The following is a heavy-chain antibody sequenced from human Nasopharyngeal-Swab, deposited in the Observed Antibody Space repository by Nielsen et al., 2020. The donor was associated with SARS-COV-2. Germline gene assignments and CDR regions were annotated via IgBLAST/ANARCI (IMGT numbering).Heavy chain of an antibody. Sequence: LSLTCAASGLTFSSYWMSWVRQAPGKGLEWVANIKQDGSEKYYVDSVKGRFTISRDNAKNSLYLQMNSLRAEDTAVYYCAREVRGSYWPAFDIWGQGTMVTVSS. D-gene: IGHD1-26*01. V-gene: IGHV3-7*01. CDR2: IKQDGSEK. CDR3: AREVRGSYWPAFDI. CDR1: GLTFSSYW. J-gene: IGHJ3*02.